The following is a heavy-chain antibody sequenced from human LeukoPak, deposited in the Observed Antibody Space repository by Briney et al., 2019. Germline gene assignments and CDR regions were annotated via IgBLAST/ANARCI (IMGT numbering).Heavy chain of an antibody. CDR3: ARGWWELHY. V-gene: IGHV3-48*03. CDR1: GFTFSSYE. Sequence: PGGSLRLFCAASGFTFSSYEMNWVRQAPGKGLEWVSYISSSGSTIYYADSVKGRFTISRDNAKNSLYLQMNSLRAEDTAVYYCARGWWELHYWGQGTLVTVSS. D-gene: IGHD1-26*01. J-gene: IGHJ4*02. CDR2: ISSSGSTI.